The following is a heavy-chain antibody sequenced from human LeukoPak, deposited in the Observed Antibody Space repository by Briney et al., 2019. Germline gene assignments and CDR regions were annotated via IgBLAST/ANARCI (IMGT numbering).Heavy chain of an antibody. J-gene: IGHJ4*02. CDR3: ARQDIAVARSGFDY. CDR2: IYYSGST. D-gene: IGHD6-19*01. V-gene: IGHV4-31*03. CDR1: GGSISSGGYY. Sequence: SQTLSLTCTVSGGSISSGGYYWSWIRQHPGKGLEWIGYIYYSGSTYYNPSLKSRVTISVDTSKNQFSLKLSSVTAADTAVYYCARQDIAVARSGFDYWGQGTLVTVSS.